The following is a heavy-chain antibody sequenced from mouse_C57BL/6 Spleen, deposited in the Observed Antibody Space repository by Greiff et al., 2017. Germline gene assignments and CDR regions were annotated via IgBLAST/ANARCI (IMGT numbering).Heavy chain of an antibody. V-gene: IGHV3-6*01. CDR2: ISYDGSN. D-gene: IGHD1-1*01. CDR1: GYSITSGYY. J-gene: IGHJ4*01. CDR3: AGYYGSSYYYAMDY. Sequence: VQLQQSGPGLVKPSQSLSLTCSVTGYSITSGYYWNWIRQFPGNKLEWMGYISYDGSNNYNPSLKNRISITRDTSKNQFFLKLNSVTTEDTATYYCAGYYGSSYYYAMDYWGQGTSVTVSS.